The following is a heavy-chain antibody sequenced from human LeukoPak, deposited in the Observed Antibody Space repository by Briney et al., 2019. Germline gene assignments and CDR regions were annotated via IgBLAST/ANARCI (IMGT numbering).Heavy chain of an antibody. CDR2: IDWDGDK. J-gene: IGHJ4*02. CDR1: GFSLSTSGMC. CDR3: ARKGSAWNYFDY. D-gene: IGHD6-19*01. V-gene: IGHV2-70*01. Sequence: SGXTLVNPTPTLTLTCTFSGFSLSTSGMCVSWIRQPPGKALEWLALIDWDGDKWYSTSLKTRLTISKHTSKNQVVLTMTNMDPVDTATYYCARKGSAWNYFDYWGQGALVTVSS.